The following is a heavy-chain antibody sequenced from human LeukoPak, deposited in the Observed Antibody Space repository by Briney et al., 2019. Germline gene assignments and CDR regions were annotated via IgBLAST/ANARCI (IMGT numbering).Heavy chain of an antibody. V-gene: IGHV3-33*06. Sequence: GRSLRLSCSTSGFTFSHYAMHWVRQAPGKGLDWVAVIWNDGGDKYYGDSVKGRFTISRDNSQKTVYLQLSSLRVEDTAVYYCAKDAERGFDFSNSLQSWGQGTLVTVSS. CDR1: GFTFSHYA. D-gene: IGHD4-11*01. CDR3: AKDAERGFDFSNSLQS. J-gene: IGHJ4*02. CDR2: IWNDGGDK.